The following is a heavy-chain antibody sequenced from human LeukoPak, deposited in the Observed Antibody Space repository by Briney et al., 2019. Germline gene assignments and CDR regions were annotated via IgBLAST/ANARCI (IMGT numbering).Heavy chain of an antibody. V-gene: IGHV4-39*01. J-gene: IGHJ4*02. CDR2: IYYTGNT. CDR3: AKSGGYGLIDY. CDR1: GASISGSGYY. D-gene: IGHD1-26*01. Sequence: PSETLSLTCAVSGASISGSGYYLGWIRQPPGKGLEWIGNIYYTGNTYYNASLQSRVTISIDTSKNQFSLRLNSVTAADTAMYYCAKSGGYGLIDYWGQGTLVTASS.